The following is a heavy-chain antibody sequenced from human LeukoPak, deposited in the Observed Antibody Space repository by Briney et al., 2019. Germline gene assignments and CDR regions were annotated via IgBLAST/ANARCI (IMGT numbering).Heavy chain of an antibody. CDR3: ARDQADILTGYYTPPEYYYYGIDV. CDR2: IIPIFGTA. J-gene: IGHJ6*04. D-gene: IGHD3-9*01. Sequence: SVKVSCKASGGTFSSYAISWVRQAPGQGLEWMGGIIPIFGTANYAQKFQGRVTITADKSTSTAYMELSSLRSEDTAVYCCARDQADILTGYYTPPEYYYYGIDVWGKGTTVTVSS. CDR1: GGTFSSYA. V-gene: IGHV1-69*06.